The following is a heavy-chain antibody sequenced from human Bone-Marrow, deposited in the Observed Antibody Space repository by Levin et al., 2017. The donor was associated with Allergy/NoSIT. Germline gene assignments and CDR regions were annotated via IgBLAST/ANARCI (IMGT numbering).Heavy chain of an antibody. J-gene: IGHJ4*02. CDR2: ISSSSSTI. D-gene: IGHD6-19*01. CDR1: GFTFSSYS. Sequence: GGSLRLSCAASGFTFSSYSMNWVRQAPGKGLEWVSYISSSSSTIYYADSVKGRFTISRDNAKNSLYLQMNSLRAEDTAVYYCARDNGYSGWRYYFDYWGQGTLVTVSS. V-gene: IGHV3-48*01. CDR3: ARDNGYSGWRYYFDY.